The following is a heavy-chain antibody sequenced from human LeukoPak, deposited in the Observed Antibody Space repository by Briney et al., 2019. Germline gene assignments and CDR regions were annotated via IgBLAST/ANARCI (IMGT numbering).Heavy chain of an antibody. CDR3: AKATVAGLSYYYGMDV. J-gene: IGHJ6*02. CDR2: ISYDGSNK. V-gene: IGHV3-30*18. D-gene: IGHD6-19*01. Sequence: PGGSLRLSCAASGFTFSSYGMHWVRQAPGKGLEWVAVISYDGSNKYYADSVKGRFTISRDNSKNTVYLQMNRLRAEDTAVYYCAKATVAGLSYYYGMDVWGRGTTVTVSS. CDR1: GFTFSSYG.